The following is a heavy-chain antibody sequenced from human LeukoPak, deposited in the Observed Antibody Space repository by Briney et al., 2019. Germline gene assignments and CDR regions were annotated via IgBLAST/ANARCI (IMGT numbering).Heavy chain of an antibody. CDR2: INPNSGGT. V-gene: IGHV1-2*06. D-gene: IGHD3-10*01. CDR3: ARDPGQYYYGSGSPDY. J-gene: IGHJ4*02. Sequence: EASVKVSCKASGYTFTGYYMHWVRQAPGQGLEWMGRINPNSGGTNYAQKLQGRVTMTRDTSISTAYMELSRLRSDDTAVYYCARDPGQYYYGSGSPDYWGQGTLVTVSS. CDR1: GYTFTGYY.